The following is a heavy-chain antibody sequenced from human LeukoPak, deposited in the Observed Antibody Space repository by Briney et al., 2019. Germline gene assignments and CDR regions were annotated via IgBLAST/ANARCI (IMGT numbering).Heavy chain of an antibody. J-gene: IGHJ4*02. CDR3: AREDGTRFDY. CDR1: GGSFSSGSYY. CDR2: IYYSGST. D-gene: IGHD2-2*01. V-gene: IGHV4-61*01. Sequence: SETLSLTCTVSGGSFSSGSYYWSWIRQPPGKGLEWIGYIYYSGSTNYNPSLKSRATISVDTSKNQFSLKLSSVTAADTAVYYCAREDGTRFDYWGQGTLVTVSS.